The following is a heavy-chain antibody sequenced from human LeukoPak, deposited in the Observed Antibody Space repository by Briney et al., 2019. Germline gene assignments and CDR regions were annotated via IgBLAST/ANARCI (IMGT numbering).Heavy chain of an antibody. J-gene: IGHJ5*02. CDR3: ARVPKEQLVRGWFDP. CDR1: GGSISSHY. CDR2: IYYSGST. D-gene: IGHD6-6*01. V-gene: IGHV4-59*11. Sequence: SETLSLTCTVSGGSISSHYWSWIRQPPGKGLEWIGYIYYSGSTNYNPSLKSRVTISVDTSKNQFSLKPSSVTAADTAVYYRARVPKEQLVRGWFDPWGQGTLVTVSS.